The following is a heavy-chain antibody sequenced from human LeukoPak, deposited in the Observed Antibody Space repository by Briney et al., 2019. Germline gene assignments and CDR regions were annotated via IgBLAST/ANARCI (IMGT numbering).Heavy chain of an antibody. CDR1: GFTFSSYG. CDR2: IRYDGSIK. CDR3: AKAPVGELFDY. V-gene: IGHV3-30*02. J-gene: IGHJ4*02. D-gene: IGHD3-16*01. Sequence: GGSLRLSCAASGFTFSSYGMHWVRQAPGKGLEWVAFIRYDGSIKYYADSVKGRFTISRDNSKNTLYLQMNSLRAEDTAVYYCAKAPVGELFDYWGQGTLVTVSS.